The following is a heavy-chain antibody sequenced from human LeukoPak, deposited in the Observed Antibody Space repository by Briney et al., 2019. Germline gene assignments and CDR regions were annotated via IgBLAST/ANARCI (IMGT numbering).Heavy chain of an antibody. CDR3: ARGSTVTALNYFDP. J-gene: IGHJ5*02. Sequence: SETLSLTCTVTGGSMSSFFWTWIRQPPGKELEWIGYVYHSGTTHYNPSLKSRVTVSVDTSKNQFSLKLQSVTAADTAVYYCARGSTVTALNYFDPWGQGTLVTVSS. D-gene: IGHD4-17*01. V-gene: IGHV4-59*01. CDR2: VYHSGTT. CDR1: GGSMSSFF.